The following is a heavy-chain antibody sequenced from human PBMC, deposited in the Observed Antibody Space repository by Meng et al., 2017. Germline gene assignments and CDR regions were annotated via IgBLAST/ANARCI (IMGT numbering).Heavy chain of an antibody. Sequence: VMPGQTGAEGKKPGASVKVSCKPSGYNFPDYYIHWVRRAPGQGLEWMGRINPKSGDTHYAQKFQARVTMTGDTSISTAYMELSGLRSDDTAMYYCARDEDISAAGKLFGDYWGQGTLVTVSS. CDR3: ARDEDISAAGKLFGDY. J-gene: IGHJ4*02. V-gene: IGHV1-2*06. CDR2: INPKSGDT. D-gene: IGHD6-25*01. CDR1: GYNFPDYY.